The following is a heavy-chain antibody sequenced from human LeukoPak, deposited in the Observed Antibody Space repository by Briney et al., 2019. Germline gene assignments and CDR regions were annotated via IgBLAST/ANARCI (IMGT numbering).Heavy chain of an antibody. Sequence: GGSLRLSCAASGLTFSSHWMHWVRQAPGKGLVWVSRISPTGSTTSYADSVKGRFTVSRDNAKNTLYLQVNNLRAEDTAVYYCARGPNSNWSGLDFWGQGTLLTVSS. V-gene: IGHV3-74*01. CDR3: ARGPNSNWSGLDF. CDR1: GLTFSSHW. D-gene: IGHD6-6*01. CDR2: ISPTGSTT. J-gene: IGHJ4*02.